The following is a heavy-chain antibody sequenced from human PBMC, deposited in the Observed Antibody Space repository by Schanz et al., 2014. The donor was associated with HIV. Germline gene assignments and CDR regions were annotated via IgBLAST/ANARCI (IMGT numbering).Heavy chain of an antibody. V-gene: IGHV1-46*01. CDR2: INPSGGST. J-gene: IGHJ4*02. CDR3: AKGKQKFDWRSAFDY. D-gene: IGHD3-9*01. Sequence: QVQLVQSGAEVKMPGAPVKVSCKSSGYTFSDYYMHWLRQAPGQELEWRGIINPSGGSTSYAQKFQGRVTFTRDTSINPSYMTLSRLAADDTAVYFCAKGKQKFDWRSAFDYWGQGTLLTVSS. CDR1: GYTFSDYY.